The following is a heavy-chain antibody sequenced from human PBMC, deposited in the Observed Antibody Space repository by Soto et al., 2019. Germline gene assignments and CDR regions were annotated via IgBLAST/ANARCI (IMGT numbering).Heavy chain of an antibody. J-gene: IGHJ6*02. V-gene: IGHV4-31*03. CDR2: INHRGSL. Sequence: PSETLSLTCTLTGGSMTSGDQYWTWIRHRPGEGLEWFGYINHRGSLYYNPSLKSRVSRSVDTSKNQFSLNPSSVTAADTAVYYFARERPQLHGKDMDVRGQGTTVTVSS. CDR1: GGSMTSGDQY. CDR3: ARERPQLHGKDMDV. D-gene: IGHD1-7*01.